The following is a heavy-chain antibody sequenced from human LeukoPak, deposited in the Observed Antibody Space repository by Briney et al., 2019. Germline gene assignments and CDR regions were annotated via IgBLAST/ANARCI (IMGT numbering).Heavy chain of an antibody. Sequence: PSDTLSLTCGVSGGSFSDFYWSWMRQPPGKGLEWMGEINHSGITTYNPSLTSRGITLVGTSKNHISLKLRSVTASDAAIYYCARAGGGTVTDPYYYYSYMTVWGKGTTLTVPS. CDR3: ARAGGGTVTDPYYYYSYMTV. CDR2: INHSGIT. CDR1: GGSFSDFY. D-gene: IGHD2-21*02. J-gene: IGHJ6*03. V-gene: IGHV4-34*01.